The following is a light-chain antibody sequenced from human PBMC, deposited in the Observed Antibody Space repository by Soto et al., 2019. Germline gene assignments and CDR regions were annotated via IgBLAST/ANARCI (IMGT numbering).Light chain of an antibody. CDR2: GAS. Sequence: EIVLTQSPGTLSLSPGERVTLSCRAAQSIRSLLAWYQHKPGQAPRLLIYGASTRATAIPARFTGSGSGTEFTLTISSLQSEDFAVYYCQQYNNWPITFGPGTRLEI. V-gene: IGKV3-15*01. CDR1: QSIRSL. CDR3: QQYNNWPIT. J-gene: IGKJ5*01.